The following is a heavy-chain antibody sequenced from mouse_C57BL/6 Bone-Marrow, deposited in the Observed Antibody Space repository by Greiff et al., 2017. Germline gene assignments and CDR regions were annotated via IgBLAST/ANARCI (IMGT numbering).Heavy chain of an antibody. V-gene: IGHV5-17*01. Sequence: EVKLQESGGGLVKPGGSLKLSCAASGFTFSDYGMHWVRQAPEKGLEWVAYISSGSSTIYYADTVKGRFTISRDNAKNTLFLQMTSLRSEDTAMYYCARGYYDYDGDYFDYWGQGTTLTVSS. CDR1: GFTFSDYG. CDR3: ARGYYDYDGDYFDY. J-gene: IGHJ2*01. D-gene: IGHD2-4*01. CDR2: ISSGSSTI.